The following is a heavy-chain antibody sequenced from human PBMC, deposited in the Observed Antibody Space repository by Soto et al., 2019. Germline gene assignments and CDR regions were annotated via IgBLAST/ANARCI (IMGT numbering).Heavy chain of an antibody. CDR2: IYYSGST. J-gene: IGHJ4*02. Sequence: SETLSLTCTVSGGSISSYYWSWIRQPPGKGLEWIGYIYYSGSTNYNPSLKSRVTISVDTSKNQFSLKLSSVTAADKAVYYCERPFGELFDYWGQGTLVTVSS. D-gene: IGHD3-10*01. V-gene: IGHV4-59*01. CDR3: ERPFGELFDY. CDR1: GGSISSYY.